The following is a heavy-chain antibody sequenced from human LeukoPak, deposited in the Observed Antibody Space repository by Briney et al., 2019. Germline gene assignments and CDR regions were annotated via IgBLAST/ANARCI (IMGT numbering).Heavy chain of an antibody. CDR2: ISAYNGNT. V-gene: IGHV1-18*01. CDR3: ARRSYYGGHYYFDY. D-gene: IGHD1-26*01. J-gene: IGHJ4*02. Sequence: ASVKVSCKASGYTFTSYGISWVRQAPGQGLEWMGWISAYNGNTNYARKLQGRVTMTTDTSTSTAYMELRSLRSDDTAVYYCARRSYYGGHYYFDYWGQGTLVTVSS. CDR1: GYTFTSYG.